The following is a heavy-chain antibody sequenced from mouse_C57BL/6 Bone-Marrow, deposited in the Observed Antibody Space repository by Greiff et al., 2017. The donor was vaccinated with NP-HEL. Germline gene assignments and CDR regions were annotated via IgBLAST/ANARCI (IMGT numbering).Heavy chain of an antibody. Sequence: EVQLQQSGPELVKPGASVKISCKASGYTFTDYYMNWVKQSHGKSLEWIGDINPNNGGTSYNQKFKGKATLTVDKSSSTAYMELRSLTSEDSAVYYCARYYTKIRDAMDYWGQGTSVTVSS. CDR2: INPNNGGT. CDR1: GYTFTDYY. D-gene: IGHD2-12*01. J-gene: IGHJ4*01. CDR3: ARYYTKIRDAMDY. V-gene: IGHV1-26*01.